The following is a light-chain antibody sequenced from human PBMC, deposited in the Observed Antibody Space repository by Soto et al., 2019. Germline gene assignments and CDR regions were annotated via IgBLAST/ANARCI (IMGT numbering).Light chain of an antibody. J-gene: IGLJ2*01. CDR3: ISYAGTAYVA. Sequence: QSALTQPPSASGSPGQSVTISCTGTSSDVGAHNYVSWYQQHPGKAPKLMIYEVNKRPSVVPDRFSGSKSGNTASLTVSGLHADDEADYYCISYAGTAYVALGGGTKVTVL. CDR2: EVN. V-gene: IGLV2-8*01. CDR1: SSDVGAHNY.